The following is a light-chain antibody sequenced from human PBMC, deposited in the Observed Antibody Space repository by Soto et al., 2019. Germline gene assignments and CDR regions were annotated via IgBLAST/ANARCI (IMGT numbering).Light chain of an antibody. CDR1: QGVRNY. J-gene: IGKJ3*01. Sequence: DIQMTQSPSSLSASVGDRVTITCRASQGVRNYLAWYQQKPGKVPKLLIYAASTLQSGVPSRFSGSGSGTDFTLTISSLQPEDVATYYCQKYYSAPFTFGPGTKVDI. CDR3: QKYYSAPFT. V-gene: IGKV1-27*01. CDR2: AAS.